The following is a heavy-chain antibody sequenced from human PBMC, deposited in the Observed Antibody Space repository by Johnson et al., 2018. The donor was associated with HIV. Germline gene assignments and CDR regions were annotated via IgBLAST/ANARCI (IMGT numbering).Heavy chain of an antibody. CDR3: AKDQAGVPSAWSAFDI. Sequence: VQLVESGGGLVQPGGSLRLSCEASGFSFDDYGMNWVRQVPGTGLEWVSGISGSGSSTHYAESVKGRVTISRDNSKNTLYLQMNSLRVEDTAIYYCAKDQAGVPSAWSAFDIWGQGTMVTVSS. D-gene: IGHD6-19*01. J-gene: IGHJ3*02. CDR2: ISGSGSST. V-gene: IGHV3-23*04. CDR1: GFSFDDYG.